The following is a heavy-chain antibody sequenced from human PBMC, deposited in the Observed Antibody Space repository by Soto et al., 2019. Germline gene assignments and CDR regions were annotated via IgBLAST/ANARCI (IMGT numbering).Heavy chain of an antibody. CDR1: GGSISSGDYY. Sequence: QVQLQESGPGLVKPSQTLSLTCTVSGGSISSGDYYWSWIRQPPGKGLEWIGYIYYSGSTYYNPSLKSRVAISVDTSKNQFSLKLSSVTAADTAVYYCARVRTYIGYCSGGSCYHFDYWGQGTLVTVSS. D-gene: IGHD2-15*01. J-gene: IGHJ4*02. CDR3: ARVRTYIGYCSGGSCYHFDY. CDR2: IYYSGST. V-gene: IGHV4-30-4*01.